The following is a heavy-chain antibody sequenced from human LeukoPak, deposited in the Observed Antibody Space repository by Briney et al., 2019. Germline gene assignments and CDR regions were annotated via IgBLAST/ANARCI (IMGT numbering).Heavy chain of an antibody. D-gene: IGHD6-6*01. V-gene: IGHV3-53*01. CDR1: GFTVSSNY. Sequence: GGSLRLSCAASGFTVSSNYTSWVRQAPGKGLEWVSVIYSGGSTYYADSVKGRFTISRDNSKNTLYLQMNSLRAEDTAVYYCAKDRDSGSSPWYFDLWGRGTLVTVSS. J-gene: IGHJ2*01. CDR3: AKDRDSGSSPWYFDL. CDR2: IYSGGST.